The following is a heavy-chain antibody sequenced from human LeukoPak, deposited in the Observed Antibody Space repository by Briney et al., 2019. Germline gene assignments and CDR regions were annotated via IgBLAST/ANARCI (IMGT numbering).Heavy chain of an antibody. V-gene: IGHV1-69*13. CDR3: ASLGYCSGGSCYSSDY. CDR2: IIPIFGTA. D-gene: IGHD2-15*01. CDR1: GYTLTELS. J-gene: IGHJ4*02. Sequence: ASVKVSCKVSGYTLTELSMHWVRQAPGQGLEWMGGIIPIFGTANYAQKFQGRVTITADESTSTAYMELSSLRSEDTAVYYCASLGYCSGGSCYSSDYWGQGTLVTVSS.